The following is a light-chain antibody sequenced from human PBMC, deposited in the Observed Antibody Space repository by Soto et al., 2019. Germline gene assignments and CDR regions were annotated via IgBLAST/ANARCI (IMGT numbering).Light chain of an antibody. CDR1: SSDIGSYDH. V-gene: IGLV2-14*03. Sequence: QSALTQPASVSGSPGQSITISCSGNSSDIGSYDHVAWYQQFPGKSPKLIIYAVSDRPSGVSDRFSGSKSGISASLTISGLQTEDEADYYCISYTDRQSYLFGTGTKLTVL. CDR3: ISYTDRQSYL. J-gene: IGLJ1*01. CDR2: AVS.